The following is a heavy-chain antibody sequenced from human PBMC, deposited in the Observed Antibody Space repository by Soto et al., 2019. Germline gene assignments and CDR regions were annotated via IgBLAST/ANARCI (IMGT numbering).Heavy chain of an antibody. J-gene: IGHJ6*02. V-gene: IGHV1-3*01. CDR3: ARDRGNVDTAMAADYYYYGMDV. Sequence: ASVKVSCKASGYTFTSYAMHWVRQAPGQRLEWMGWINAGNGNTKYSQKFQGRVTMTRDTSTSTVYMELSSLRSEDTAVYYCARDRGNVDTAMAADYYYYGMDVWGQGTTVTVSS. D-gene: IGHD5-18*01. CDR2: INAGNGNT. CDR1: GYTFTSYA.